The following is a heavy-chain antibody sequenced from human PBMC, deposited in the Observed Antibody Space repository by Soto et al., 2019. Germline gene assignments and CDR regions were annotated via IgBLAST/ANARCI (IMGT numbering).Heavy chain of an antibody. CDR1: GYSISSSNHY. CDR3: ASDLYSWTDDNWFDP. J-gene: IGHJ5*02. CDR2: IYYTGST. V-gene: IGHV4-30-4*01. D-gene: IGHD1-26*01. Sequence: PAETLSLTCTVSGYSISSSNHYWTWIRQPPGKGLEYIGYIYYTGSTYDNPSLKSRVTISLDASKNQFSLKLSTVTAADTAVYYCASDLYSWTDDNWFDPWGQGTLVTVSS.